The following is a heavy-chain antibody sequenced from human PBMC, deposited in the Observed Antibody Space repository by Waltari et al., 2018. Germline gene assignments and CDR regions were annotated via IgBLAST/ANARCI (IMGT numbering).Heavy chain of an antibody. Sequence: QVQLQESGPGLVKPSETLSLICTVSGYSISSGNYWGWIRQPPGKGLEWIGTLYHGGSIYYNPSLNSRVTISIDTSKNQFSLKLNSVTAADTAVYYCARSQKMSGKGWAYWHFDLWGRGTLVTVSS. CDR3: ARSQKMSGKGWAYWHFDL. J-gene: IGHJ2*01. D-gene: IGHD6-13*01. V-gene: IGHV4-38-2*02. CDR2: LYHGGSI. CDR1: GYSISSGNY.